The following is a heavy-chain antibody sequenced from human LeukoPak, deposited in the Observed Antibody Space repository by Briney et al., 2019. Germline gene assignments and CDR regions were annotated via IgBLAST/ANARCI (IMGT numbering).Heavy chain of an antibody. J-gene: IGHJ4*02. CDR2: IYSGGST. Sequence: GGSLRLSCAASGFTVSSNYMSWVRQAPGKGLEWVSVIYSGGSTYYADSVKGRFTISRDNSKNTLYLQMNSLRAEDTAVYYCASPGGYSGYDSIYFDYWGQGTLVTVSS. CDR3: ASPGGYSGYDSIYFDY. CDR1: GFTVSSNY. D-gene: IGHD5-12*01. V-gene: IGHV3-53*01.